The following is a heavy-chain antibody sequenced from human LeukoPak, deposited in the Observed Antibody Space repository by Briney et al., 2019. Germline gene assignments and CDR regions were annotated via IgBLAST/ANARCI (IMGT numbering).Heavy chain of an antibody. J-gene: IGHJ3*02. CDR2: IYYSGST. D-gene: IGHD6-13*01. CDR3: ARERDGYSSSWYSARGAFDI. Sequence: LETLSLTCTVSGGSISSSSYYWGWIRQPPGKGLEWIRSIYYSGSTYYNPSLKSRVTISVDTSKNQFSLKLSSVTAADTAVYYCARERDGYSSSWYSARGAFDIWGQGTMVTVSS. CDR1: GGSISSSSYY. V-gene: IGHV4-39*07.